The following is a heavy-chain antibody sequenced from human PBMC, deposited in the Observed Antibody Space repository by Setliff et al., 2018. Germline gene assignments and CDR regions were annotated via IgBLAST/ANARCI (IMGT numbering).Heavy chain of an antibody. CDR3: AREEVGRYSSGWYISSDNWFDP. CDR2: INPNSGGT. Sequence: ASVKVSCKASGYTFTGYYMDWVRQAPGQGLEWMGRINPNSGGTNYAQKFQGRVTMTRDTSISTAYMELSRLRSDDTAVYYCAREEVGRYSSGWYISSDNWFDPWGQGTLVTVSS. V-gene: IGHV1-2*06. D-gene: IGHD6-19*01. CDR1: GYTFTGYY. J-gene: IGHJ5*02.